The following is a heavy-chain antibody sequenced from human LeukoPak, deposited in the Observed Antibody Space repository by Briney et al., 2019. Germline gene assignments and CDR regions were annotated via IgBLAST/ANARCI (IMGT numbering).Heavy chain of an antibody. CDR3: AKRRLGSYCSSTSCYGSFDY. CDR1: GFTFDDYG. Sequence: GGSLRLSCAASGFTFDDYGMSWVRQAPGKGLEWVSGISASAGSTYYADSVKGRFTISRDNSKNTLYVQMNSLRAEDTAVYYCAKRRLGSYCSSTSCYGSFDYWGQGTLVTVSS. J-gene: IGHJ4*02. D-gene: IGHD2-2*01. CDR2: ISASAGST. V-gene: IGHV3-23*01.